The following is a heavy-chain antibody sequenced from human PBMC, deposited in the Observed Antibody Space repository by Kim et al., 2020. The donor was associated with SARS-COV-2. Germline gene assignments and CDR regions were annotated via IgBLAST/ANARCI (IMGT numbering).Heavy chain of an antibody. Sequence: NPSLKSRVTISVDTSKNQFSLKLSSVTAADTAVYYCARLTFIAAAGIPDYWGQGTLVTVSS. CDR3: ARLTFIAAAGIPDY. V-gene: IGHV4-39*01. J-gene: IGHJ4*02. D-gene: IGHD6-13*01.